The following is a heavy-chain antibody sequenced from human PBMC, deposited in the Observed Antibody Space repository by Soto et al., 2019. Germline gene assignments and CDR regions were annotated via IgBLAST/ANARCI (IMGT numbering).Heavy chain of an antibody. V-gene: IGHV3-30-3*01. Sequence: GGSLRLSCAASGFTFSSYAMHWVRQAPGKGLEWVAVISYDGSNKYYADSVKGRFTISRDNSKNTLYLQMNSLRAEDTAVYYCARGSYGKASDIWCQGTLLTVSS. D-gene: IGHD4-17*01. CDR3: ARGSYGKASDI. J-gene: IGHJ3*02. CDR2: ISYDGSNK. CDR1: GFTFSSYA.